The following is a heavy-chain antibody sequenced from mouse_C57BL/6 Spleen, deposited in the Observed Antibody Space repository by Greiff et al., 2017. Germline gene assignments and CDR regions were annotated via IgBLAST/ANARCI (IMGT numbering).Heavy chain of an antibody. V-gene: IGHV1-64*01. Sequence: VQLQQPGAELVKPGASVKLSCKASGYTFTSYWMHWVKQRPGQGLEWIGMIHPNSGSTNYNEKFKSKATLTVDKSSSTAYMQLSSLTSEDSAVYYCARWGGSSYWYFAVWGTGTTVTVSS. CDR2: IHPNSGST. J-gene: IGHJ1*03. D-gene: IGHD1-1*01. CDR1: GYTFTSYW. CDR3: ARWGGSSYWYFAV.